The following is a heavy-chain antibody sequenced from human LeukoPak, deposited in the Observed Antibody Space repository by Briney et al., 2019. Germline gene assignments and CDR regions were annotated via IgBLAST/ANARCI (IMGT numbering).Heavy chain of an antibody. CDR1: GFTFSSYA. CDR2: ISGSGGST. D-gene: IGHD5-12*01. J-gene: IGHJ4*02. CDR3: ARPYSGYDYFDY. Sequence: PGGSLRLSCAASGFTFSSYAMSWVRQDPGKGLEWVSAISGSGGSTYYADSVKGRFTISRDNSKNTLYLQMNSLRAEDTAVYYCARPYSGYDYFDYWGQGTLVSVSS. V-gene: IGHV3-23*01.